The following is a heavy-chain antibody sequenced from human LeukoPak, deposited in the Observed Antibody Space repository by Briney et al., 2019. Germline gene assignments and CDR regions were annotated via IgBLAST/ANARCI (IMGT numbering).Heavy chain of an antibody. D-gene: IGHD3-3*01. J-gene: IGHJ6*03. CDR1: GFTFSSYA. V-gene: IGHV3-30*04. CDR3: ARDYDFAILNGYMDV. Sequence: HPGGSLRLSCAASGFTFSSYAVHWVRQAPGKGLEWVAVISYDGSNKYYADSVKGRFTISRDNSKNTLYLQMNSLRAEDTAVYYCARDYDFAILNGYMDVWGKGTTVTVSS. CDR2: ISYDGSNK.